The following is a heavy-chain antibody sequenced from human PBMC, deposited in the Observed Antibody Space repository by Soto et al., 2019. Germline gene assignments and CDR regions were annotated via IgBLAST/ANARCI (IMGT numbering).Heavy chain of an antibody. V-gene: IGHV3-30*19. CDR2: ISKDGLDR. CDR3: ASPREGQWLVFDH. J-gene: IGHJ4*02. D-gene: IGHD6-19*01. CDR1: VFTFSDFG. Sequence: GGSLTLSCVLSVFTFSDFGMRWVRQSPGEGLAWVASISKDGLDRYYSESVRGRFTISRDDSKNTVFLQMNSLKVEDTAAYFCASPREGQWLVFDHWGQRTMVTVSS.